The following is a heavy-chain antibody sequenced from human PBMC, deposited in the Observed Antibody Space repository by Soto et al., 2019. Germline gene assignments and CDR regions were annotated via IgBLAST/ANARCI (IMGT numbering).Heavy chain of an antibody. CDR3: AGLSGWYGSDPYFYYGMDV. V-gene: IGHV1-69*06. CDR1: GGTLSRKP. Sequence: QVQLVQSGAEVKKPGSSVKVSCKASGGTLSRKPISWVRQAPGQGLEWMGGIIPIFETANYGQKFQGRVTISADKSTSTAYMELISLTSEDTAVYFCAGLSGWYGSDPYFYYGMDVWGQGTTVTVS. CDR2: IIPIFETA. J-gene: IGHJ6*02. D-gene: IGHD6-19*01.